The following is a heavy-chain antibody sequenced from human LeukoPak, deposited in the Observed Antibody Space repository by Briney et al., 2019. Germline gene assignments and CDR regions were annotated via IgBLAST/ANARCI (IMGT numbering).Heavy chain of an antibody. CDR1: GFTFSSYA. CDR3: AKGVGAYYYYGMDV. CDR2: IIGSGGST. D-gene: IGHD1-26*01. J-gene: IGHJ6*02. Sequence: PGGSLRLSCAASGFTFSSYAMIWVRQAPGKGLEWISAIIGSGGSTYYADSVKGRFTISRDNSKKTLYLQMNSLRAEDTAVYYCAKGVGAYYYYGMDVWGQGTTVTVSS. V-gene: IGHV3-23*01.